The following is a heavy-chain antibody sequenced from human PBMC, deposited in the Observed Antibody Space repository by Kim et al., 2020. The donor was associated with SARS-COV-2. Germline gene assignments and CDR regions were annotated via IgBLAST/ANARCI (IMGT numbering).Heavy chain of an antibody. D-gene: IGHD3-3*01. CDR2: IYYSGST. J-gene: IGHJ2*01. CDR1: GGSISSGGYY. Sequence: SGTLSLTCTVSGGSISSGGYYWSWIRQHPGKGLEWIGYIYYSGSTYYNPSLKSRVTISVDTSKNQFSLKLSSVTAADTAVYYCARDHLSIFGVERYFDLWGRGTLVTVSS. CDR3: ARDHLSIFGVERYFDL. V-gene: IGHV4-31*03.